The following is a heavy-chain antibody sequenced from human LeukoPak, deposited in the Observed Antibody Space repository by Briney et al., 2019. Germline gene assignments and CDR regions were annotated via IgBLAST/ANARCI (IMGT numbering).Heavy chain of an antibody. CDR3: AGEAGAAGASGFDD. J-gene: IGHJ4*02. CDR1: GYTLN. D-gene: IGHD6-13*01. V-gene: IGHV1-46*01. Sequence: ASVKVSCKASGYTLNMHWVRQAPGQGLEGMGIITPSGDSTSYAQKFQGRVTMTRDTSTSTVYMELSNLRSEDTAVYYCAGEAGAAGASGFDDWGQGSLVTVSS. CDR2: ITPSGDST.